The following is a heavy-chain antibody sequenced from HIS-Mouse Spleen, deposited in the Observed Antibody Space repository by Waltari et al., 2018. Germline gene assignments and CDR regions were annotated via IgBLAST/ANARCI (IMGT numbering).Heavy chain of an antibody. Sequence: QVQLQQWGAGLWTPSETLSRTCAVYGGSSGGYFWSWTRQPPGKGLEWIWEINHSGSTNYNPSRKSRVTISVDTSKNQFSLKLSSVTAADTAVYYCAREASDYWGQGTLVTVSS. CDR1: GGSSGGYF. CDR2: INHSGST. CDR3: AREASDY. V-gene: IGHV4-34*01. J-gene: IGHJ4*02.